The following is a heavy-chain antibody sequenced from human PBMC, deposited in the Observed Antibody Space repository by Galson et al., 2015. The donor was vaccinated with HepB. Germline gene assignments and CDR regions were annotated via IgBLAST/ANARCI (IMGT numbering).Heavy chain of an antibody. CDR2: IYYSGST. Sequence: ETLSLTCTVSGGSISSSSYYWGWIRQPPGKGLEWIGSIYYSGSTYYNPSLKSRVTISVDTSKNQFSLKLSSVTAADTAVYYCAKVDSSGNFDYWGQGTLVTVSS. CDR3: AKVDSSGNFDY. CDR1: GGSISSSSYY. D-gene: IGHD3-22*01. J-gene: IGHJ4*02. V-gene: IGHV4-39*01.